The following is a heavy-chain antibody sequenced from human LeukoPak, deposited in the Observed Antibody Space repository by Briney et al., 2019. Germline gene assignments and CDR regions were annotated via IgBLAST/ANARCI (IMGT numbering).Heavy chain of an antibody. CDR3: AREDDYGGNYYFDY. CDR1: GFTFSSYW. D-gene: IGHD4-23*01. Sequence: GGSLRLSCAASGFTFSSYWMSWVRQAPGKGLEWVANIKQDGSEKYYVDSVKGRFTISRDNAKNSLYLRMNSLRAEDTAVYYCAREDDYGGNYYFDYWGQGTLVTVSS. J-gene: IGHJ4*02. CDR2: IKQDGSEK. V-gene: IGHV3-7*01.